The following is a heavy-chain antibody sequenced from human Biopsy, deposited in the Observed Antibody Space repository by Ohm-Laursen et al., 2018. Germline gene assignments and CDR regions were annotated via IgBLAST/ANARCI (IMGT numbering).Heavy chain of an antibody. CDR2: ISYDGSGE. Sequence: SLRLSCAAAGFTFTSYAMHWVRQAPGRGLEWVAVISYDGSGEYYADSLQGRFIISRDNPKNTVDLQMNSLRAEDTAVYFCARDGKRWDYSTYFSWHFDLWGRGTLVTVSS. CDR1: GFTFTSYA. CDR3: ARDGKRWDYSTYFSWHFDL. V-gene: IGHV3-30*03. D-gene: IGHD4-11*01. J-gene: IGHJ2*01.